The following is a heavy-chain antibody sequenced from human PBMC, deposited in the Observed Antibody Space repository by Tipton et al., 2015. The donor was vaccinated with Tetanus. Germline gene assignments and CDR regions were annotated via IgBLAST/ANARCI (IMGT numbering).Heavy chain of an antibody. D-gene: IGHD2-2*01. Sequence: TLSLTCTVSGGSISSGGYYWSWIRQHPGKGLEWIGYIYYSGSTNYNPSLKSRVTISVDTSKNQFSLKLSSVTAADTAVYYCASIRLVPGGYYYYGMDVWGQGTTVTVSS. CDR1: GGSISSGGYY. V-gene: IGHV4-61*08. J-gene: IGHJ6*02. CDR3: ASIRLVPGGYYYYGMDV. CDR2: IYYSGST.